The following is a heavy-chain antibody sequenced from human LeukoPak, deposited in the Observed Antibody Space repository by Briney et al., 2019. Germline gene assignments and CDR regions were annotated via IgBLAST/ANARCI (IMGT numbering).Heavy chain of an antibody. CDR3: ARGRIAVAGTYIPSNWGPQLYYMDV. D-gene: IGHD6-19*01. CDR1: GFTFSSYE. V-gene: IGHV3-48*03. J-gene: IGHJ6*03. CDR2: ISSSGSTI. Sequence: GGSLRLSCAASGFTFSSYEMNWVRQAPGKGLEWVSYISSSGSTIYYADSVKGRFTISRDNAKNSLSLQMNSLRAEDTAVYYCARGRIAVAGTYIPSNWGPQLYYMDVWGKGTTVTVSS.